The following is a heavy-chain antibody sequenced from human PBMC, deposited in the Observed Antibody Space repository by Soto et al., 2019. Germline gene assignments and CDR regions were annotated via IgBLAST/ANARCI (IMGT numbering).Heavy chain of an antibody. J-gene: IGHJ4*02. CDR1: GFTCISFA. D-gene: IGHD3-22*01. Sequence: PVGSLRLSCASSGFTCISFAMSWVRQAPGKGLEWVSTVSGNGGATYYADSVKGRFTISRDNSKNTLYLQMSSLRVEDTAVYYCAKDQQNYFTSGGYYGDFDYWGQGTLVTVSS. V-gene: IGHV3-23*01. CDR3: AKDQQNYFTSGGYYGDFDY. CDR2: VSGNGGAT.